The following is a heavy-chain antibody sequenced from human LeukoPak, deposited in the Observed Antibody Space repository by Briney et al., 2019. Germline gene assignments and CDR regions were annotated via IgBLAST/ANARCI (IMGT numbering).Heavy chain of an antibody. CDR2: IIPILGIA. J-gene: IGHJ4*02. CDR3: ARDPTYYYDSSGYPGGDY. Sequence: GASVKVSCKASGGTFSSYAISWVRQALGQGLEWMGRIIPILGIANYAQKFQGRVTITADKSTSTAYMELSSLRSEDTAVYYCARDPTYYYDSSGYPGGDYWGQGTLVTVSS. V-gene: IGHV1-69*04. D-gene: IGHD3-22*01. CDR1: GGTFSSYA.